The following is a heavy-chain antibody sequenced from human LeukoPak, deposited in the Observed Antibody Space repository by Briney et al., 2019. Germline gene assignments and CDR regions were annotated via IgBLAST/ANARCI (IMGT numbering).Heavy chain of an antibody. CDR2: IYYSGST. Sequence: SETLSLTCTVSGGSISSYYWSWIRQPPGKGLEWIGYIYYSGSTNYNPSLKSRVTISVDTSKNQFSLKLSSVTAADTAVYYCARVAVPYYYDSSGYYSLDYWGQGTLVTVSS. J-gene: IGHJ4*02. V-gene: IGHV4-59*01. CDR1: GGSISSYY. D-gene: IGHD3-22*01. CDR3: ARVAVPYYYDSSGYYSLDY.